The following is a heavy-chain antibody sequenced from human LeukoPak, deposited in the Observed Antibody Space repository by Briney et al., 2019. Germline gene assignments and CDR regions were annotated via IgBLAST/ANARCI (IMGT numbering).Heavy chain of an antibody. CDR1: GFTFTSHA. CDR3: ARRVGPNKLHFDC. J-gene: IGHJ4*02. D-gene: IGHD1-26*01. CDR2: ISGSAEDT. Sequence: PAGSLRLSCAGSGFTFTSHAISWVRQAPGKGLEWVSSISGSAEDTYYADSVKGRFTISRDNSRNNVYLQMNSLRDEDTAVYFCARRVGPNKLHFDCWGRGTLVTFS. V-gene: IGHV3-23*01.